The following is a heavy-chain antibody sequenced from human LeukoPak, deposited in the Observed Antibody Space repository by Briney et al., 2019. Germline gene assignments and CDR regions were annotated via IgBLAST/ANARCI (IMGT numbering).Heavy chain of an antibody. CDR2: ISVSGNT. J-gene: IGHJ4*02. Sequence: GGSLRLSCAASGFTLSSYAMSWVRQGPGKGLEWVSAISVSGNTYHADSVKGRFTISRDSSKNTLYLQMNSLRAEDAAVYYCAKAPVTTCSGAYCYPVDYWGQGTLVTVSS. CDR1: GFTLSSYA. CDR3: AKAPVTTCSGAYCYPVDY. V-gene: IGHV3-23*01. D-gene: IGHD2-15*01.